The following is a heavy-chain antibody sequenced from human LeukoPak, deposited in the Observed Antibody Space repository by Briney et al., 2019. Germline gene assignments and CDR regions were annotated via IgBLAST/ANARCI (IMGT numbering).Heavy chain of an antibody. V-gene: IGHV3-48*01. D-gene: IGHD3/OR15-3a*01. CDR1: GFTFSSHP. CDR2: ISSSSSNI. Sequence: GGSLRLSCAASGFTFSSHPMNWVRQAPGKGLEWLSFISSSSSNIYYADSVKGRFTISRDNAKNSLYLQMNTLRAEDTAVYYCARRSVDLQRPFDYWRQGTLVIVSS. CDR3: ARRSVDLQRPFDY. J-gene: IGHJ4*02.